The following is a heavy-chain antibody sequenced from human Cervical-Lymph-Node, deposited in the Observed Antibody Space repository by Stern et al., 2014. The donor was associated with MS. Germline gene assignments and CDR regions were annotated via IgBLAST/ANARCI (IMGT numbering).Heavy chain of an antibody. V-gene: IGHV1-69*06. D-gene: IGHD3-16*01. CDR3: ARGGGDNWFDP. CDR2: VIPFVGTS. CDR1: GG. J-gene: IGHJ5*02. Sequence: QVQLVQSGAEVKKPGSSVRVSCKASGGISWVRQAPGHGLEWMGGVIPFVGTSNSAQKFQGRVTITADTSTHTASLDLRSLNIDDTAVYYCARGGGDNWFDPWGQGTLVTVSS.